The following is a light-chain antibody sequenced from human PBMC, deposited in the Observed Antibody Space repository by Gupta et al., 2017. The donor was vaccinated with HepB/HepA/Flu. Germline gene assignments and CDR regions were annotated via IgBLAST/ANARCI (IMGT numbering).Light chain of an antibody. Sequence: EILLTQSQATLSLSPGERATLFCRASQSVGNFLHWYQQRPGQAPRLLIYDTFNRASGVPARFSGSGSGTDFTLTISSLEPEDFAVYYCQQRSNWPPTFGPGTKVTVK. CDR2: DTF. CDR3: QQRSNWPPT. CDR1: QSVGNF. V-gene: IGKV3-11*01. J-gene: IGKJ3*01.